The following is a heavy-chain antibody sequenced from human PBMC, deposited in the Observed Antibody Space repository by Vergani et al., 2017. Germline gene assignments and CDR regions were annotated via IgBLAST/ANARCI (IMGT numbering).Heavy chain of an antibody. CDR2: IYYSGST. CDR3: ARDRLDYYDSSGLGYYYGMDV. Sequence: QVQLQESGPGLVKPSETLSLTCTVSGGSISSYYWSWIRQPPGKGLEWIGYIYYSGSTNYNPSLKSRVTISVDTSKNQFSLKLSSVTAADTAVYYCARDRLDYYDSSGLGYYYGMDVWGQGTTVTVSS. D-gene: IGHD3-22*01. J-gene: IGHJ6*02. CDR1: GGSISSYY. V-gene: IGHV4-59*01.